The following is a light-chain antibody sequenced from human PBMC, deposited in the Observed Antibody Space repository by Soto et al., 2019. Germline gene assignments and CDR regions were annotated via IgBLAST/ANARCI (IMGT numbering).Light chain of an antibody. J-gene: IGLJ3*02. CDR3: CSYAGTRTWV. CDR2: EVN. CDR1: RTDVGKYNL. V-gene: IGLV2-23*02. Sequence: QSVLTQPASVSGSPGQSITISCTGDRTDVGKYNLVSWYQQHPGTAPKLILFEVNKRPSVVSHRFSGSKSGNTASLTISGLQAEDESDYYCCSYAGTRTWVFXGGTKVTVL.